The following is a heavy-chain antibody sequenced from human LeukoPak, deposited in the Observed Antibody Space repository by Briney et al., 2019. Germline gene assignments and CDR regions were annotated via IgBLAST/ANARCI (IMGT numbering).Heavy chain of an antibody. CDR3: ARQYCSGGSCYVDY. CDR1: GGSISSYY. J-gene: IGHJ4*02. D-gene: IGHD2-15*01. V-gene: IGHV4-39*01. CDR2: IYYSGST. Sequence: SETLSLTCTVSGGSISSYYWGWIRQPPGKGLEWIGSIYYSGSTYYNPSLKSRVTISVDTSKNQFSLKLSSVTAADTAVYYCARQYCSGGSCYVDYWGQGTLVTVSS.